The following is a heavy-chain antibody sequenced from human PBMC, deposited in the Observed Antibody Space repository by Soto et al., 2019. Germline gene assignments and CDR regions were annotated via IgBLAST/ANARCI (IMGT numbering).Heavy chain of an antibody. Sequence: SVKASSKAPVYNFNTFDIYWVRQATGHGLEWMGWMNPNSGNTGYAHELRGRVTMTRNTSNTTAYMELTSLTSDDTGVYYCSGGNFRYWGRGTLVTVSS. J-gene: IGHJ4*02. CDR3: SGGNFRY. CDR2: MNPNSGNT. CDR1: VYNFNTFD. V-gene: IGHV1-8*02.